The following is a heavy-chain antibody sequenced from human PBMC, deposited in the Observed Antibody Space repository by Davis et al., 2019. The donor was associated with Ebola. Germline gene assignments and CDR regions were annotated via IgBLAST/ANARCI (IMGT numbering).Heavy chain of an antibody. J-gene: IGHJ3*02. CDR1: GFTFSSHW. CDR2: IKQDGSEK. CDR3: ARPIVGATLDAFDI. V-gene: IGHV3-7*01. Sequence: GESLKISCAASGFTFSSHWISWVRQAPGKGLEWVANIKQDGSEKYYVDSVKGRFTISRDNAKNSLYLQMNSLRAEDTAVYYCARPIVGATLDAFDIWGQGTMVTVSS. D-gene: IGHD1-26*01.